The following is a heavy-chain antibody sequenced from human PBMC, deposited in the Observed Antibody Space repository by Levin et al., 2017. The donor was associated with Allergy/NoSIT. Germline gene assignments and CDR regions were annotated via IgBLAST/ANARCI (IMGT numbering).Heavy chain of an antibody. V-gene: IGHV3-30-3*01. Sequence: GGSLRLSCAASGFTFSSYAMHWVRQAPGKGLEWVAVISYDGSNKYYADSVKGRFTISRDNSKNTLYLQMNSLRAEDTAVYYCARDIIWEQQPSQGVDYWGQGTLVTVSS. CDR3: ARDIIWEQQPSQGVDY. CDR2: ISYDGSNK. CDR1: GFTFSSYA. D-gene: IGHD6-13*01. J-gene: IGHJ4*02.